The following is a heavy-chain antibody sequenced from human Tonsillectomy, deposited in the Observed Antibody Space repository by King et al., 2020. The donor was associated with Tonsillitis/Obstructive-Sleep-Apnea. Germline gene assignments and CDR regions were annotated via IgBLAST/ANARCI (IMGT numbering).Heavy chain of an antibody. CDR2: ISTYKGDK. D-gene: IGHD6-19*01. J-gene: IGHJ6*03. Sequence: VQLVESGVEVKKPGASVKVSCKASGYTFTSYGISWGRQAPEQGLEWMGWISTYKGDKKYEQKLQCRVTMTTDTSTSTAYVELRSLRSDDTAVYYCARPAVAGPYYYYYYMDVWGKGTTVTVSS. CDR1: GYTFTSYG. V-gene: IGHV1-18*01. CDR3: ARPAVAGPYYYYYYMDV.